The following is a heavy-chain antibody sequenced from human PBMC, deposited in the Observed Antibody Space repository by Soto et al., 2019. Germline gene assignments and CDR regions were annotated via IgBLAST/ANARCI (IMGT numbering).Heavy chain of an antibody. CDR1: NSSLGAFH. J-gene: IGHJ3*01. Sequence: QVHLEQWGAGLLKPSETLSLTCAIYNSSLGAFHWTWIRQPPGKGLEWIGGLIHGGSTNYNPSPTRRVPFSLDTSKSQFSLHVMSVTAADTAVYYCARSPLSYDYVRQTWREVGDSFDVWGRGTSVTVSS. V-gene: IGHV4-34*02. D-gene: IGHD3-10*02. CDR2: LIHGGST. CDR3: ARSPLSYDYVRQTWREVGDSFDV.